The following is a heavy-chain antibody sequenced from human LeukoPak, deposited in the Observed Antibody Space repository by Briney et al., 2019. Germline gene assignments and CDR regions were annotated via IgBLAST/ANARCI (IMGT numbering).Heavy chain of an antibody. CDR3: ATELRHQDY. V-gene: IGHV1-46*01. Sequence: ASVKVSCKASGYIFTNFYIHWVRQAPGQGPEWMGIISPRGGNTAYAQKFQGRATMTRDTSTTTVYMDLNSLRSEDTAVYYCATELRHQDYWGQGTLVTVSS. CDR2: ISPRGGNT. CDR1: GYIFTNFY. D-gene: IGHD2-15*01. J-gene: IGHJ4*02.